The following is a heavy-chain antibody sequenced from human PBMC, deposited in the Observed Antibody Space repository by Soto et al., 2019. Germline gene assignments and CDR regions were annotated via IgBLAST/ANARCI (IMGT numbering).Heavy chain of an antibody. J-gene: IGHJ6*02. V-gene: IGHV1-58*02. Sequence: SLTVSWSDSVFTLSRCAMQCVRQAGGKRLEWIGWIVVGSGNTIYAQKFQERVTITRDMSTSTAFMDLTSLRSEDTAGYDCAATVARGYYQVMEGSGQGNAVTVS. CDR1: VFTLSRCA. CDR3: AATVARGYYQVMEG. D-gene: IGHD3-10*01. CDR2: IVVGSGNT.